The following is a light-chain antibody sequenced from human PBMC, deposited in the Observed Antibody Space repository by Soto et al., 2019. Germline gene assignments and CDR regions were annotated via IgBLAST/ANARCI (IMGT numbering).Light chain of an antibody. CDR3: QHYNYWPYT. CDR2: DAS. CDR1: QSVNNN. V-gene: IGKV3-15*01. J-gene: IGKJ2*01. Sequence: ETLMTQSPATLSVSPEERATLSCRSSQSVNNNLAWYQQKPGRAPRLLIYDASTRATGVPARFSGSGSGTDFTLTISSLQSEDFAVYYCQHYNYWPYTFGQGTKVDIK.